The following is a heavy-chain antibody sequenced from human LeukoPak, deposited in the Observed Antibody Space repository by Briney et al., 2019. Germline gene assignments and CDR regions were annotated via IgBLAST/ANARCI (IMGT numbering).Heavy chain of an antibody. CDR3: ARGRSTGYPYYYEY. Sequence: ASVKVSCKASGYTFTSYDINWVRQATGQGLEWMGWMNPNSGSTGYAQKFQGRVTITRNTSISTAYMELSGLRSEDTAVYYCARGRSTGYPYYYEYWGQGTLVTVSS. D-gene: IGHD5-12*01. CDR1: GYTFTSYD. J-gene: IGHJ4*02. V-gene: IGHV1-8*03. CDR2: MNPNSGST.